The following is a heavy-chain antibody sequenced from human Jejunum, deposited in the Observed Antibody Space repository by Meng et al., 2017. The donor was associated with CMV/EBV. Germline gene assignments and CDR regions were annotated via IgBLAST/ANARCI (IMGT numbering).Heavy chain of an antibody. V-gene: IGHV3-30*02. CDR2: IRYDGSDK. CDR3: TANQWGY. Sequence: QVQLVESGGGGVLPGGSLRLSCAASGFTFSSYGMHWVRQAPGKGLEWVAFIRYDGSDKYYADSVKGRFTISRDNSKNTLYLQMNSLRVEDTAVYYCTANQWGYWGQGTLVTVSS. CDR1: GFTFSSYG. J-gene: IGHJ4*02. D-gene: IGHD2-21*02.